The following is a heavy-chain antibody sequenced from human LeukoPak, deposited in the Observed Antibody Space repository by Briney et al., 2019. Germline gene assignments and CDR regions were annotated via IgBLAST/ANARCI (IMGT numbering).Heavy chain of an antibody. CDR3: AKGGYCSGGSCYARFDY. V-gene: IGHV4-61*01. Sequence: SETLSLTCTVSGGSVSSGSYYWSWIRQPPGKGLEWIGYIYYSGSTNYNPSLKSRVTISVDTSKNQFSLKLSSVTAADTAVYYCAKGGYCSGGSCYARFDYWGQGTLVTVSS. J-gene: IGHJ4*02. D-gene: IGHD2-15*01. CDR1: GGSVSSGSYY. CDR2: IYYSGST.